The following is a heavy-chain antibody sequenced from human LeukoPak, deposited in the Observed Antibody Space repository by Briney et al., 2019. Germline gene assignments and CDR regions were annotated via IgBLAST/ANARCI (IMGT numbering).Heavy chain of an antibody. CDR2: IYPGDSDT. V-gene: IGHV5-51*01. J-gene: IGHJ6*03. CDR1: GYSFTSYW. CDR3: ARKLVAGIVRNYYYYMDV. D-gene: IGHD6-19*01. Sequence: LGESLKISCKGSGYSFTSYWIGWVRQMPGKGLEWMGIIYPGDSDTRYSPSFQGQVTISADKSISTAYLQWSSLKASDTAMYYCARKLVAGIVRNYYYYMDVWGKGTTVTVSS.